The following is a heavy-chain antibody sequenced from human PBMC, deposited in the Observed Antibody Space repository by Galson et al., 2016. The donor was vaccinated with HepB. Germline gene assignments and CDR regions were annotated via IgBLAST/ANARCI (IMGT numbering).Heavy chain of an antibody. CDR1: GFTVNSYG. CDR3: AREVHSDDFWSGYTLSYYGMDV. Sequence: SLRLSCAASGFTVNSYGVHWVRQTPGKRLEWMAVMSYDGSTKKYADSVKGRFTISSDNSKNTVYLQMNRLRPEDTAVYYCAREVHSDDFWSGYTLSYYGMDVWGQGTAVTVPS. J-gene: IGHJ6*02. CDR2: MSYDGSTK. D-gene: IGHD3-3*01. V-gene: IGHV3-30*03.